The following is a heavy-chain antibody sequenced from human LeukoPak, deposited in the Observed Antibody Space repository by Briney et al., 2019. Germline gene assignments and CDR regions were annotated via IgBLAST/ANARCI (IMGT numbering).Heavy chain of an antibody. D-gene: IGHD3-3*01. CDR1: GGSISSYY. J-gene: IGHJ4*02. CDR2: IYYSGST. Sequence: PSETLSLTCTVSGGSISSYYWSWIRQPPGKGLEWIGYIYYSGSTNYNPSLKSRVTISVDTSKNQFSLKLSSVTAADTAVYYCARSVADEWLPWRTDYWGQGTLVTVSS. V-gene: IGHV4-59*01. CDR3: ARSVADEWLPWRTDY.